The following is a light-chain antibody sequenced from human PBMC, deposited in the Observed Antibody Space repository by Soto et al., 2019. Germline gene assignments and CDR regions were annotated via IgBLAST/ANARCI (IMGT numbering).Light chain of an antibody. J-gene: IGKJ1*01. CDR3: QHYSTWLWT. CDR2: GAS. Sequence: EIVMTQSPATLSESPGDRATLSYRASQSVSSKLAWYQQKPGQGPRLLIYGASTRATGIPARFSGSGSGTEFTLTISSLQSEDFAVYYCQHYSTWLWTFGQGTKVEIK. CDR1: QSVSSK. V-gene: IGKV3-15*01.